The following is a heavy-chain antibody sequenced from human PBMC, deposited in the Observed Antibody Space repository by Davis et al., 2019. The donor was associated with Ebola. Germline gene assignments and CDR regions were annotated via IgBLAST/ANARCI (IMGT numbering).Heavy chain of an antibody. CDR3: ARGRQINYYYGMDV. J-gene: IGHJ6*02. CDR1: GYTFTSYD. V-gene: IGHV1-8*01. Sequence: ASVKVSCKASGYTFTSYDINWVRQATGQGLEWMGWMNPNSGNTGYAQKFQGRVTMTRNTSISTAYMELSSVRSEDTAVYYCARGRQINYYYGMDVWGQGTTVTVSS. D-gene: IGHD3-16*01. CDR2: MNPNSGNT.